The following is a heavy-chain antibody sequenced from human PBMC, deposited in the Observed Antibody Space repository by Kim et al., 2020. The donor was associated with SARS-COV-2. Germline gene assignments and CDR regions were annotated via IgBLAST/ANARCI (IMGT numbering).Heavy chain of an antibody. J-gene: IGHJ6*02. CDR1: GFTFSSYA. CDR2: ISYDGSNK. Sequence: GGSLRLSCAASGFTFSSYAMHWVRQAPGKGLEWVAVISYDGSNKYYADSVKGRFTISRDNSKNTLYLQMNSLRAEDTAVYYCARGGTITIFGVVIIPPDYYGMDVWGQGTTVTVSS. V-gene: IGHV3-30-3*01. D-gene: IGHD3-3*01. CDR3: ARGGTITIFGVVIIPPDYYGMDV.